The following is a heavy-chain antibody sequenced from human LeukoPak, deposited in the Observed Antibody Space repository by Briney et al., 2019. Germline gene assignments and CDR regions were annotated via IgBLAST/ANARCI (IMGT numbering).Heavy chain of an antibody. CDR3: ATDRWVSDTVDY. V-gene: IGHV3-23*01. CDR2: ISGSGGDT. CDR1: GFTFSTYP. D-gene: IGHD3-22*01. Sequence: PGGSLRLSCATSGFTFSTYPMNWVRQAPGKGLEWLSSISGSGGDTYYADSVKGRFTISRDNSRNTLYLQMNSLRAEDTAVYHCATDRWVSDTVDYWGQGTLVTVSS. J-gene: IGHJ4*02.